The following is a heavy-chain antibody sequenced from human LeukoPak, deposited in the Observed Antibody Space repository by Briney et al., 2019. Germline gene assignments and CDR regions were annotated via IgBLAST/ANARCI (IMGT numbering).Heavy chain of an antibody. Sequence: PSETLSLTCTVSGGSVSSGSYYWSWIRQPPGKGLEWIGYIYYSGSTNYNPSLKSRVTISVDTSKNQFSLKLTSVTAADTAMYYCLARPVSAPGFFDYWGQGTLVTVSS. V-gene: IGHV4-61*01. J-gene: IGHJ4*02. CDR2: IYYSGST. D-gene: IGHD6-6*01. CDR3: LARPVSAPGFFDY. CDR1: GGSVSSGSYY.